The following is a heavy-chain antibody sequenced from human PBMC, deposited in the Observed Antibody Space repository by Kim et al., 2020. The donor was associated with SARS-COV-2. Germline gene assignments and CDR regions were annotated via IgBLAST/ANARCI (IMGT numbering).Heavy chain of an antibody. J-gene: IGHJ4*02. CDR1: GFTVSSNY. V-gene: IGHV3-66*02. Sequence: GGSLRLSCAASGFTVSSNYMSWVRQAPGKGLEWVSVIYSGGSTYYADSVKGRFTISRDNSKNTLYLQMNSLRAEDTAVYYCARDLYYYGSGSYIAQDYWGPGTLVTVSS. CDR2: IYSGGST. CDR3: ARDLYYYGSGSYIAQDY. D-gene: IGHD3-10*01.